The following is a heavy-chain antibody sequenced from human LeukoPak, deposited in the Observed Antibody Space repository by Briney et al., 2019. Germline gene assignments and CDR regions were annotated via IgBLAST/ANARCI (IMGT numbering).Heavy chain of an antibody. D-gene: IGHD2-21*01. CDR3: AKLYCGGDCYSFNWFDP. CDR2: ISCSGGST. J-gene: IGHJ5*02. Sequence: GGSLRLSCAASGFTFSSYAMSWFRQAPAEGLEWVSAISCSGGSTYYADSVKGRFTISIDNSKNTLYLQMNSLRAEDTAVYYCAKLYCGGDCYSFNWFDPWGQGTLVTVSS. V-gene: IGHV3-23*01. CDR1: GFTFSSYA.